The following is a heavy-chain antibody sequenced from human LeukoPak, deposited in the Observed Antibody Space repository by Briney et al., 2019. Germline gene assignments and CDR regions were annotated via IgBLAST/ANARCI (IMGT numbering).Heavy chain of an antibody. CDR1: GFSFSSYA. CDR3: AKEAERQQLGPLGY. J-gene: IGHJ4*02. V-gene: IGHV3-23*01. CDR2: ISGSGGST. Sequence: GGSLRLSWAASGFSFSSYAMSWVRQPPGKGLEWVSAISGSGGSTYYADSVKGRFTISRDNSKNTLYLQMNSLRAEDTAVYYCAKEAERQQLGPLGYWGQGTLVTVSS. D-gene: IGHD6-13*01.